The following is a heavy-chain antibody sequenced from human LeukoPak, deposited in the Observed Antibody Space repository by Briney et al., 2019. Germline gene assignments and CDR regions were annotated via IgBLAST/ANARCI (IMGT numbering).Heavy chain of an antibody. V-gene: IGHV3-74*01. D-gene: IGHD3-9*01. J-gene: IGHJ4*02. CDR2: IKEDGTYT. CDR1: GFSFSKYW. CDR3: ARDFDMGITPGDDFDF. Sequence: GGSLRLSCAASGFSFSKYWMHWVRQTPWEGLVWVARIKEDGTYTSYADSVKGRFTISRDNARNTVFLQMNSLRAEDTAVYYCARDFDMGITPGDDFDFWGQGTLVTVSS.